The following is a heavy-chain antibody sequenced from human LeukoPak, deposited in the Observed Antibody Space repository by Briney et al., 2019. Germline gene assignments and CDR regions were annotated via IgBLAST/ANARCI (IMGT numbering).Heavy chain of an antibody. Sequence: RSGESLRLSCAASGFTFSTYNMNWVRQAPGKGLEWVSSITSSSSYTFYADSVKGRFTISRDNAKNSLYLQMNSLRAEDTAIYYCARDPYNGNYGDSYYYYMDVWGKGTTVTISS. D-gene: IGHD1-26*01. CDR1: GFTFSTYN. V-gene: IGHV3-21*01. J-gene: IGHJ6*03. CDR3: ARDPYNGNYGDSYYYYMDV. CDR2: ITSSSSYT.